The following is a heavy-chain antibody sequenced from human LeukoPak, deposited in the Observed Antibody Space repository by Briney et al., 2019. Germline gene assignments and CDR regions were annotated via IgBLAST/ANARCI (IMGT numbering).Heavy chain of an antibody. CDR2: LYDYGRT. CDR3: ATIKRENIFGYFDF. J-gene: IGHJ4*02. Sequence: SETLSLTRTVPGGSISSHYWSWIRQPPGKGLEWIGYLYDYGRTKHNPSLNSRLTLSADTSKNQFSLRLSSVTAADTAVYFCATIKRENIFGYFDFWGQGILVAVSS. V-gene: IGHV4-59*11. CDR1: GGSISSHY. D-gene: IGHD3-3*02.